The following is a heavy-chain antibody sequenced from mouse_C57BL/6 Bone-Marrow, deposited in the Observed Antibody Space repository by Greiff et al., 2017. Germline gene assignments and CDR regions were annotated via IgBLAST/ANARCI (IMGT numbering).Heavy chain of an antibody. CDR1: GFTFSSYA. CDR3: TRDCGSRNWYFDV. J-gene: IGHJ1*03. Sequence: EVKLVESGDGLVKPGGSLKLSCAASGFTFSSYAMSWVRQTPEKRLEWVAYIRTGGGYTYYADTVKGRFTISRDNARNTLYLQMSSLTSEDTAMYYCTRDCGSRNWYFDVWGTGTTVTVSS. V-gene: IGHV5-9-1*02. D-gene: IGHD1-1*01. CDR2: IRTGGGYT.